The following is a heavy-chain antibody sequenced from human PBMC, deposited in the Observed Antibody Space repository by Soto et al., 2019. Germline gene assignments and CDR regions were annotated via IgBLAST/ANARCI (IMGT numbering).Heavy chain of an antibody. Sequence: GGSLRLSCAASGFTFSSYGMHWVRQAPGKRLEWVAVISYDGSDKYYADSVKGRFTISRDNSKNTVYMQMNSLRAEDTAVYYCAKDWSGTSWFDPWGQGTLVTVSS. CDR2: ISYDGSDK. D-gene: IGHD1-1*01. CDR1: GFTFSSYG. J-gene: IGHJ5*02. V-gene: IGHV3-30*18. CDR3: AKDWSGTSWFDP.